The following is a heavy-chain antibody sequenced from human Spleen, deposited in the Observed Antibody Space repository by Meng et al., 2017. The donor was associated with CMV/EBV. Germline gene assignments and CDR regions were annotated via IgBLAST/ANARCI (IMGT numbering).Heavy chain of an antibody. CDR3: AKGPPEPAYWNLRPYYFDY. V-gene: IGHV3-43*01. D-gene: IGHD1-1*01. Sequence: GGSLRLSCTASGFPFDDYSMHWVRQAPGKGLEWVSLITWDSFSTYYADSVKGRFTISRDNSKNTLDLQMNSLRAEDTAVYYCAKGPPEPAYWNLRPYYFDYWGQGTLVTVSS. J-gene: IGHJ4*02. CDR2: ITWDSFST. CDR1: GFPFDDYS.